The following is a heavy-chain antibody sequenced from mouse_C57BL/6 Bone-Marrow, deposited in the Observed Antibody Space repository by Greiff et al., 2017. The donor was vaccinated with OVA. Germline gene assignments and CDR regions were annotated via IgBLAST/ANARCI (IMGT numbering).Heavy chain of an antibody. Sequence: QVQLQQSGPELVKPGASVKISCKASGYAFSSSWMNWVKQRPGKGLEWIGRIYPGDGDTNYNGKFKGKATLTADKSSSTAYMQLSSLTSEDSAVYFCARDGSSFLYYAMDYWGQGTSVTVSS. CDR3: ARDGSSFLYYAMDY. CDR1: GYAFSSSW. V-gene: IGHV1-82*01. D-gene: IGHD1-1*01. CDR2: IYPGDGDT. J-gene: IGHJ4*01.